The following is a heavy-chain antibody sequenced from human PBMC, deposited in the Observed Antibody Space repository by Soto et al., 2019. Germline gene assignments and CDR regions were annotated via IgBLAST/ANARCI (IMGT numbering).Heavy chain of an antibody. CDR2: ISFSGGTA. Sequence: GGSLRLSCAASGFIFSSYAMSWVRQAPGEGLEWVSVISFSGGTADYADSVKGRFTISRDNSKNTLYLQMNSLRAEDTAVYYCAKHYGSGSYYNPSYGMDVWGQGTTVTVSS. CDR3: AKHYGSGSYYNPSYGMDV. J-gene: IGHJ6*02. CDR1: GFIFSSYA. V-gene: IGHV3-23*01. D-gene: IGHD3-10*01.